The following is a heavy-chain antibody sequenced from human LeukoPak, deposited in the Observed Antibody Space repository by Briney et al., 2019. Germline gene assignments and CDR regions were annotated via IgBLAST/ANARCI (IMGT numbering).Heavy chain of an antibody. J-gene: IGHJ4*02. Sequence: GGSLRLSCAASGFTFSSYEMNWVRQAPGKGLEWVSYISSSGSNIYYADSVKGRFTISRDNAKNSLYLQMNSLRAEDTAVYYCASRPYCGGDCWGQGTLVTVSS. D-gene: IGHD2-21*01. CDR3: ASRPYCGGDC. CDR1: GFTFSSYE. V-gene: IGHV3-48*03. CDR2: ISSSGSNI.